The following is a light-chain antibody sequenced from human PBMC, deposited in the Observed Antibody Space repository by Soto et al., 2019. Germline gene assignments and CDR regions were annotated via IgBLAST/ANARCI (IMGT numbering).Light chain of an antibody. J-gene: IGKJ2*01. CDR2: DVS. CDR1: QSLTGR. Sequence: DIQMTQSPSTLSASIGDRVTLTCRASQSLTGRLAWYQQKPGRPPKLLIYDVSILDSGVPSSFSGSASGTDFTLTISSLRPDDFATFYCQQYKVYPYTFGQGTRLDI. CDR3: QQYKVYPYT. V-gene: IGKV1-5*01.